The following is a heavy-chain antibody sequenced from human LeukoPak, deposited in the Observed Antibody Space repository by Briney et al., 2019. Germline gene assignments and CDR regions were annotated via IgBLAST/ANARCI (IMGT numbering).Heavy chain of an antibody. CDR1: GGSISSSSYY. V-gene: IGHV4-39*01. CDR2: VYYSGST. J-gene: IGHJ4*02. Sequence: SETLSLTCTVSGGSISSSSYYWGWIRQPPGKGLEWSGRVYYSGSTYYSPSRKSRVTISVDTSKNQFSLKLSSVTAADTAVYYCASRSTVTTFGYYFDYWGQGTLVTVSS. D-gene: IGHD4-17*01. CDR3: ASRSTVTTFGYYFDY.